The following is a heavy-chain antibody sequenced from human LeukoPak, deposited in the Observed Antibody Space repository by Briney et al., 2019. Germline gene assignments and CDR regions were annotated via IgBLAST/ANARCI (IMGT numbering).Heavy chain of an antibody. CDR3: ASEKPDFDY. J-gene: IGHJ4*02. V-gene: IGHV3-21*01. CDR1: GFSFGSYP. Sequence: GGSLRLSCVVSGFSFGSYPMSWVRQAPGKGLEWVSSISSSSSYIYYADSVKGRFTISRDNAKNSLYLQMNSLRAEDTAVYYCASEKPDFDYWGQGTLVTVSS. CDR2: ISSSSSYI.